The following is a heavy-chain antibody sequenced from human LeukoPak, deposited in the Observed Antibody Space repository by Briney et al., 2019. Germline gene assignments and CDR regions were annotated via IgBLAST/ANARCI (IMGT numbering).Heavy chain of an antibody. V-gene: IGHV4-39*07. CDR3: VRDGGNWDVDY. Sequence: SETLSLTCTVSGGSISRGNYFWGWIRQPPGKELEWIGSIYSGGGTHYNPSLNSRLTISADTSKNQFSLNLRSVTAADTAVYFCVRDGGNWDVDYWGQGTLVTVSS. CDR1: GGSISRGNYF. CDR2: IYSGGGT. D-gene: IGHD3-16*01. J-gene: IGHJ4*02.